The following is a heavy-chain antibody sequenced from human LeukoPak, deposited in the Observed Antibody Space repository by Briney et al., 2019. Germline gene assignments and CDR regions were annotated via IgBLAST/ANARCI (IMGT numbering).Heavy chain of an antibody. CDR1: GYTFTGYY. Sequence: GASVKVSCKASGYTFTGYYMLWVRQAPGQGLEWVGWINPNSGGTNYAHVLQGRVPLTTDTSTSPAYMERRSRRSDDTAVYCCASGFLGGSGSYIDYWGQGTLVTVSS. CDR2: INPNSGGT. CDR3: ASGFLGGSGSYIDY. V-gene: IGHV1-2*07. J-gene: IGHJ4*02. D-gene: IGHD3-10*01.